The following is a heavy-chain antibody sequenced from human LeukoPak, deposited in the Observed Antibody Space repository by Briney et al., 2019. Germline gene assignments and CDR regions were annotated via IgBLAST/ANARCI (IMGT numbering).Heavy chain of an antibody. D-gene: IGHD4-23*01. J-gene: IGHJ3*02. Sequence: SVKVSCKASGGTFSSYAISWVRQAPGQGLEWMGGIIPIFGTANYAQKFQGRVTITTDESTSTAYMELSSLRSEDTAVYYCSRDRRTTVVTQGIDAFDIWGQGTMVTVSS. CDR3: SRDRRTTVVTQGIDAFDI. CDR1: GGTFSSYA. CDR2: IIPIFGTA. V-gene: IGHV1-69*05.